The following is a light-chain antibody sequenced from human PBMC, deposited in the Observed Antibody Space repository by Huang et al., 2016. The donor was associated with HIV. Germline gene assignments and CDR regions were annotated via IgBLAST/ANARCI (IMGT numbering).Light chain of an antibody. CDR3: QQRSSWLLT. V-gene: IGKV3-11*01. CDR2: DAS. J-gene: IGKJ4*01. CDR1: QGVSSF. Sequence: EIVLTQSPATLSLSPGERATLSCRASQGVSSFLAWYHQKPGQAPRLLIYDASNRATGIPARFIGSGSGTDFTLTISSLEPEDFAVYYCQQRSSWLLTFGGGTKVAIK.